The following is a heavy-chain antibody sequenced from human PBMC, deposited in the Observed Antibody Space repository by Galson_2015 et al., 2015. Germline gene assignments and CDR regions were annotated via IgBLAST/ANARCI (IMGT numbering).Heavy chain of an antibody. V-gene: IGHV3-33*01. CDR2: IWDDGCRT. Sequence: SLSLACAAARFTFGDYGMHWGRQAPGKGLEWVAFIWDDGCRTYYADSVKGRFAVSRDDSDNALYLPMNNLRVADTAVYYWARVGRDHSGSYFHGGFDPWGQGTLVTVSS. D-gene: IGHD3-10*01. CDR3: ARVGRDHSGSYFHGGFDP. CDR1: RFTFGDYG. J-gene: IGHJ5*02.